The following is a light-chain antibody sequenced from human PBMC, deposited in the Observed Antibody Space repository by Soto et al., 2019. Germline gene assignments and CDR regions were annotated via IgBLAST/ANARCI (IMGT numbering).Light chain of an antibody. J-gene: IGKJ2*01. Sequence: IQMTQSPSSLSASAGDRVTITCQASQDITNYLNWYQQKPGKAPKLLIYAASTLQSGVPSRFSGSGSGTDFTLTISCLQSEDFATYYCQQYYSYPYTFGQGTKLEIK. CDR1: QDITNY. CDR2: AAS. V-gene: IGKV1-8*01. CDR3: QQYYSYPYT.